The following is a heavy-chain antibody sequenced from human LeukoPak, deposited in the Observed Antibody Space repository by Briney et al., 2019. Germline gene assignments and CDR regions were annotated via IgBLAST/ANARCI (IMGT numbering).Heavy chain of an antibody. J-gene: IGHJ5*02. CDR2: TSPNGRDT. V-gene: IGHV3-7*01. D-gene: IGHD3-16*01. CDR3: AGWGSDFNH. Sequence: PGGSLRLSCAASGFTFGTSWMSWFRRAPGTGLQWVAYTSPNGRDTYYVDSVKGRFIISRDNPKNSLYLQMNSLRAEDTAVYYCAGWGSDFNHWGQGTLVTVSS. CDR1: GFTFGTSW.